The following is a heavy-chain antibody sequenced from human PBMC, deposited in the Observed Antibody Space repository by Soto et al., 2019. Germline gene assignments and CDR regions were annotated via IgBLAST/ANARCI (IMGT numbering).Heavy chain of an antibody. CDR3: ARVVTMGYYYYGMDV. Sequence: SETLSLTCTVSGGSISSYYWSWIRQPPGKGLEWIGYIDYSGSTNYNPSPKSRVTISVDTSKNQPSLKLSSVTAADTAVYYCARVVTMGYYYYGMDVWGQGTTVTVSS. V-gene: IGHV4-59*12. CDR2: IDYSGST. D-gene: IGHD3-10*01. J-gene: IGHJ6*02. CDR1: GGSISSYY.